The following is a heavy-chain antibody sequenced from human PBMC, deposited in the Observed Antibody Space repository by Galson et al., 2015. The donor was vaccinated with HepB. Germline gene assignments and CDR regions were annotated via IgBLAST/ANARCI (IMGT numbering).Heavy chain of an antibody. V-gene: IGHV3-23*01. Sequence: SLRLSCAASGFTFSSYAMSWVRQAPGKGLEWVSAISGSGGSTYYADSVKGRLTISRDNSKNTLYLQMNSLRAEDTAVYYCAKIAPGTIFGVVIIEYFDYWGQGTLVTVSS. CDR1: GFTFSSYA. CDR2: ISGSGGST. D-gene: IGHD3-3*01. CDR3: AKIAPGTIFGVVIIEYFDY. J-gene: IGHJ4*02.